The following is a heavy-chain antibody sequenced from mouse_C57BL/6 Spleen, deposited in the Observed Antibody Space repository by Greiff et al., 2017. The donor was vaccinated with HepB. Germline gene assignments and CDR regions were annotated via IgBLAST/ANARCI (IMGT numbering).Heavy chain of an antibody. D-gene: IGHD1-1*01. Sequence: EVQGVESGGDLVKPGGSLKLSCAASGFTFSSYGMSWVRQTPDKRLEWVATISSGGSYTYYPDSVKGRFTISRDNAKNTLYLQMSSLKSEDTAMYYCARHYYGSYAMDYWGQGTSVTGSS. CDR2: ISSGGSYT. CDR1: GFTFSSYG. V-gene: IGHV5-6*01. J-gene: IGHJ4*01. CDR3: ARHYYGSYAMDY.